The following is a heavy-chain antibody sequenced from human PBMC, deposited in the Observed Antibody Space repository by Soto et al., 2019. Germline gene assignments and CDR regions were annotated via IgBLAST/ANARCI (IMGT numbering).Heavy chain of an antibody. CDR2: IYWDDGK. CDR1: GFSLSADGVG. Sequence: QITLKESGPTLVKPTQTLTLTCTFSGFSLSADGVGVGWIRQPPGKALEWLALIYWDDGKRYRPSLQSRLTVTADTAQNQVVVTMHNMDPVDTARYYCAHAYGGTSWPNDAYDVWGQGTVVTVSS. J-gene: IGHJ3*01. CDR3: AHAYGGTSWPNDAYDV. V-gene: IGHV2-5*02. D-gene: IGHD2-2*01.